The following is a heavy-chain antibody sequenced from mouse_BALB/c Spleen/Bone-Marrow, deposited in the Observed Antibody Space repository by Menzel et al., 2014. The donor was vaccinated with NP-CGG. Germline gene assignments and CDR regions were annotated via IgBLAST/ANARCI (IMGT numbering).Heavy chain of an antibody. V-gene: IGHV1S130*01. J-gene: IGHJ2*01. Sequence: VQLQQSGSVLVRPGASVKLSCKASGYTFTNSWMHWAKQRPGQGLEWIGEIHPNSGNTNYNENFEGKATLTVDTSPTTAYVDLSSLTSEDSAVYYCSRHHRYAYYFDYWGQGTALTVSS. D-gene: IGHD2-14*01. CDR2: IHPNSGNT. CDR3: SRHHRYAYYFDY. CDR1: GYTFTNSW.